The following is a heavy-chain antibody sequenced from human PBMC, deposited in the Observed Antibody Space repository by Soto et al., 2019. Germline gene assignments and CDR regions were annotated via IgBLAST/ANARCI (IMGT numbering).Heavy chain of an antibody. V-gene: IGHV2-5*02. CDR2: VYWDDEK. J-gene: IGHJ4*02. CDR1: GFSLSTSGVG. D-gene: IGHD2-2*01. CDR3: AHRPNCWSTSCFYFDY. Sequence: QITLKESGPTLVKPTQTLTLTCTFSGFSLSTSGVGVGWIRQPPGKALEWLALVYWDDEKRYSPSLKSSLTITKDTSESQVVLTMTNMDPVDTATYYCAHRPNCWSTSCFYFDYWGQGILVTVSS.